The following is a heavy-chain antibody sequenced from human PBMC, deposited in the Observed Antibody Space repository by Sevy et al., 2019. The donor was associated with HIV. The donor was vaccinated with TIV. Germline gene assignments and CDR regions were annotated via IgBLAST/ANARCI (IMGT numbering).Heavy chain of an antibody. CDR2: INQDGSEE. Sequence: GGSLRLSCAASAFTFSSYWMTWVRQAPGKGLEWVANINQDGSEENYVDSVKGRFTIFRDNAKNSLYLQMNSLRAEDTAVYYCARTGPPGYYYDSSGSDYWGQGTLVTVSS. D-gene: IGHD3-22*01. V-gene: IGHV3-7*01. CDR3: ARTGPPGYYYDSSGSDY. CDR1: AFTFSSYW. J-gene: IGHJ4*02.